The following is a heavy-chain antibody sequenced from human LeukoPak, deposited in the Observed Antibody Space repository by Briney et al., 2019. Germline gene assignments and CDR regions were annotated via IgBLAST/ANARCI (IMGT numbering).Heavy chain of an antibody. CDR3: ARVLFGDPWFTL. CDR1: GFIFSKYW. D-gene: IGHD3-10*01. J-gene: IGHJ4*02. V-gene: IGHV3-7*01. CDR2: IKQDGSDK. Sequence: PGGSLRLSCEASGFIFSKYWMAWVRQAPGKGLEWVANIKQDGSDKYYGDSVKGRFNISRDNAKNSVFLQMNGLRAEDTAVYYCARVLFGDPWFTLWGQGTLVTVSS.